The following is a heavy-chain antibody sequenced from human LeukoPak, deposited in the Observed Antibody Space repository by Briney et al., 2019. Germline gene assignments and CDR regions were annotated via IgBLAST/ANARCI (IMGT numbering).Heavy chain of an antibody. Sequence: PGGSLRLSCAASGFTFSTYAMNWVRQAPGKGLEWVAVISYDGSNKYYADSVKGRFTISRDNSKNTLYLQMNSLRAEDTAVYYCAKETRSWLPGVDYWGQGTLVTVSS. CDR3: AKETRSWLPGVDY. CDR1: GFTFSTYA. V-gene: IGHV3-30*18. D-gene: IGHD5-24*01. J-gene: IGHJ4*02. CDR2: ISYDGSNK.